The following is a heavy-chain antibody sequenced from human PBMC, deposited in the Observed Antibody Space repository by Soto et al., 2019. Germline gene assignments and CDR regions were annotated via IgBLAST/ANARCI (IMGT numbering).Heavy chain of an antibody. V-gene: IGHV3-11*01. J-gene: IGHJ4*02. CDR2: ISSSGSTI. Sequence: PGGSVRLSCAASGFTFSDYYMSWMRQAPGKGLEWVSYISSSGSTIYYADSVKGRFTISRDNAKNSLYLQMNSLRAEDTAVYYCAREYCSGGSCYPYYFDYWGQGTLVTVSS. D-gene: IGHD2-15*01. CDR1: GFTFSDYY. CDR3: AREYCSGGSCYPYYFDY.